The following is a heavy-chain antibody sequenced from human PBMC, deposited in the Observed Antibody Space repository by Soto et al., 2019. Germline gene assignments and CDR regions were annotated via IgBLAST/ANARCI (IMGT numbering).Heavy chain of an antibody. CDR1: GYAFTGFY. CDR3: ARAVGRDGSSWHRRAFDY. J-gene: IGHJ4*02. V-gene: IGHV1-2*04. Sequence: QVQLVQSGAEVKKSGASVKVSCKASGYAFTGFYLHWVRQAPGQGLEWMGWINPDTGGTDYTQKFQGWVTMTRDTSLSTAYMELTNVKSDDTAVYFCARAVGRDGSSWHRRAFDYWGQGTLVTVSS. CDR2: INPDTGGT. D-gene: IGHD6-13*01.